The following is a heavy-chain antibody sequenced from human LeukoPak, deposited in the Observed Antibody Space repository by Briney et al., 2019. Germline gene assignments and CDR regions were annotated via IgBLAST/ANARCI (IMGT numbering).Heavy chain of an antibody. CDR3: ARRSYYGSGSYYYFDY. CDR2: IYTSGST. CDR1: GGSIGSSSYF. J-gene: IGHJ4*02. Sequence: SETLSLTCTVSGGSIGSSSYFWSWIRQPPGKGLEWIGYIYTSGSTTYNPSLTSRVTISVDTSKNQFSLKLSSVTAADTAVYYCARRSYYGSGSYYYFDYWGQGTLVTVSS. D-gene: IGHD3-10*01. V-gene: IGHV4-61*05.